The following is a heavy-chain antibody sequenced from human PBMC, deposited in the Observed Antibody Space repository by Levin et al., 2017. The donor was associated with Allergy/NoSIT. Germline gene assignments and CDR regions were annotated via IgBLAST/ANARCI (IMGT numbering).Heavy chain of an antibody. J-gene: IGHJ4*02. CDR2: INWNGGST. V-gene: IGHV3-20*04. CDR1: GFTFDDYG. D-gene: IGHD3-10*01. Sequence: GGSLRLSCAASGFTFDDYGMSWVRQAPGKGLEWVSGINWNGGSTGYADSVKGRFTISRDNAKNSLYLQMNSLRAEDTALYYCARDGTMVRGVPALSLEYWGQGTLVTVSS. CDR3: ARDGTMVRGVPALSLEY.